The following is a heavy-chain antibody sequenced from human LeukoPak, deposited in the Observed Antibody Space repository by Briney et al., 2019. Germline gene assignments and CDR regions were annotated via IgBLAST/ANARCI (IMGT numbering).Heavy chain of an antibody. CDR3: ARDHQSSGWSYWYFDL. J-gene: IGHJ2*01. CDR1: GGSISSYH. V-gene: IGHV4-4*07. D-gene: IGHD6-19*01. Sequence: SETLSLTCTVSGGSISSYHWSWIRQPAGKGLEWIGRIYTSGSTNYNPSLKSRVTMSVDTSKNQFSLKLSSVTAADTAVYYCARDHQSSGWSYWYFDLWGRGTLVTVSS. CDR2: IYTSGST.